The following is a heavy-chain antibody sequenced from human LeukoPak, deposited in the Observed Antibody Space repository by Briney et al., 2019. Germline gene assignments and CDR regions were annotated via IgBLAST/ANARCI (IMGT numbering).Heavy chain of an antibody. Sequence: PSETLSLTCTVSGGSISSGSYYWSWIRQPAGKGLEWIGRIYTSGSTNYNPSLKSRVTISVDTSKNQFSLKLSSVTAADTAVYYCARGSGDSSGYSSAFDIWGQGTMVTVSS. CDR2: IYTSGST. D-gene: IGHD3-22*01. CDR3: ARGSGDSSGYSSAFDI. J-gene: IGHJ3*02. V-gene: IGHV4-61*02. CDR1: GGSISSGSYY.